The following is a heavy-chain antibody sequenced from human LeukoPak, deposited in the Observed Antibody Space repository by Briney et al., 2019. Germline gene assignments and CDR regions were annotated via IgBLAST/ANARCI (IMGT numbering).Heavy chain of an antibody. CDR1: GGSISDYY. Sequence: SETLSLTCTVSGGSISDYYWSWIRQPAGKGLEWIGRIYTTGSTDYNPSLKSRVTMSVDTSKNQFSLKLSSVTAADTAVYCCARGPPPDFDCWGQGTLVTVSS. CDR3: ARGPPPDFDC. J-gene: IGHJ4*02. V-gene: IGHV4-4*07. CDR2: IYTTGST.